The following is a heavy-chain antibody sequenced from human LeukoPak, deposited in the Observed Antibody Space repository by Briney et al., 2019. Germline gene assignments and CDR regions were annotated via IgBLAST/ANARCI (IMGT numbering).Heavy chain of an antibody. J-gene: IGHJ3*02. V-gene: IGHV1-69*06. D-gene: IGHD3-22*01. Sequence: ASVKVSCKASGGTFISYAISWVRQAPGQGLEWMGGIIPIFGTANYAQKFQGRVTITADKSTSTAYMELSSLRSEDTAVYYCARVYYDSSGYSLGAFDIWGQGTMVTVSS. CDR3: ARVYYDSSGYSLGAFDI. CDR1: GGTFISYA. CDR2: IIPIFGTA.